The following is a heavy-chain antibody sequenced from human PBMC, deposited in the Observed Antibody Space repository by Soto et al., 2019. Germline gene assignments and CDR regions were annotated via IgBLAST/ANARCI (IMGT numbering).Heavy chain of an antibody. CDR3: AKFSVLRFLEWLSCFDY. D-gene: IGHD3-3*01. V-gene: IGHV3-23*01. Sequence: GGSLRLSCAASGFTFSSYAMSWVRQAPGKGLEWVSAISGSGGSTYYADSVKGRFTISRDNSKNTLYLQMNSLRAEDTAVYYCAKFSVLRFLEWLSCFDYWGQGTLVTVS. CDR1: GFTFSSYA. J-gene: IGHJ4*02. CDR2: ISGSGGST.